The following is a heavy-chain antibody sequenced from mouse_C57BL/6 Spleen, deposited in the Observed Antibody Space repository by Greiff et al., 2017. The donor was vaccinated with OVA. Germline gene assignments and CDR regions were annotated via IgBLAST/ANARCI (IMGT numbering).Heavy chain of an antibody. CDR2: ISSGGSYT. Sequence: EVKLMESGGDLVKPGGSLKLSCAASGFTFSSYGMSWVRQTPDKRLEWVATISSGGSYTYYPDSVKGRFTISRDNAKNTLYLQMSSLKSEDTAMYYCERQIDYWGQGTTLTVSS. V-gene: IGHV5-6*01. CDR1: GFTFSSYG. J-gene: IGHJ2*01. CDR3: ERQIDY.